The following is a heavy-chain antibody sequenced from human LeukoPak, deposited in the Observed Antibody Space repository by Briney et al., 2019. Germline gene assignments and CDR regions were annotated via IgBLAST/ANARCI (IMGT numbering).Heavy chain of an antibody. D-gene: IGHD3-3*01. Sequence: KASETLSLTCAVYGGSFSGYYWSWIRQPPGKGLEWIGEINHSGSTNYNPSLKSRVTISVDTSKNQFSLKLSSVTAADTAVYYCASSNYDFWSGYYRIFDYWGQGTLVTVSS. J-gene: IGHJ4*02. CDR3: ASSNYDFWSGYYRIFDY. V-gene: IGHV4-34*01. CDR1: GGSFSGYY. CDR2: INHSGST.